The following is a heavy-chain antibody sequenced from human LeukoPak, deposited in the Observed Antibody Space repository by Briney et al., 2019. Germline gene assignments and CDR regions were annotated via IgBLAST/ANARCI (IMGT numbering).Heavy chain of an antibody. J-gene: IGHJ4*02. V-gene: IGHV4-39*01. D-gene: IGHD6-13*01. CDR1: GGSISSSSYY. Sequence: SEPLSLTCTVSGGSISSSSYYWGWIRQPPAKGLEWIGSNYYSGSTYYNPSLKSRVTISVDTSKNQFSLKLSSVTAADTAVYYCARSKAAAGTLLGYWGQGTLVTVSS. CDR3: ARSKAAAGTLLGY. CDR2: NYYSGST.